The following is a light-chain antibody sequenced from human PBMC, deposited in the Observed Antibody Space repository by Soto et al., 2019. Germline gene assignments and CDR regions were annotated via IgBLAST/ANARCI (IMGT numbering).Light chain of an antibody. CDR2: GAS. J-gene: IGKJ1*01. CDR1: QSVSSNS. Sequence: EIVLTQSPGTLSLSPGDRATLSCRASQSVSSNSLAWYQQKSGQPPRLLIYGASIRATGIPDRFSGSGSGADFTLTISRLEPEDFAVYYCQQYGSSPRTFGQGTKVE. V-gene: IGKV3-20*01. CDR3: QQYGSSPRT.